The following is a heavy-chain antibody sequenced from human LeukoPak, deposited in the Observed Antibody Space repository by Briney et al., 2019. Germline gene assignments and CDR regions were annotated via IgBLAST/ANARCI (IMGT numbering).Heavy chain of an antibody. D-gene: IGHD5-12*01. V-gene: IGHV3-74*01. CDR2: IKSDGSST. CDR3: ARGATGYDYNYFDY. J-gene: IGHJ4*02. Sequence: GGSLRLSCAASGFTFSSHGMHWVRQAPGKGLVWVSRIKSDGSSTTYADSVRGRFTISRDNAKNTLYLQMSILRAEDTAVYYCARGATGYDYNYFDYWGQRTLVSVSS. CDR1: GFTFSSHG.